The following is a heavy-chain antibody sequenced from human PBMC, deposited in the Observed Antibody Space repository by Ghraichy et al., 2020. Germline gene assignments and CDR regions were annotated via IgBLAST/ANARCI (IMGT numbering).Heavy chain of an antibody. Sequence: SETLSLTCTVSGGSIGPYYWSWIRQPPGKGLEWIGYIYDSGSTQYNSSLKSLVIISVDPSKNKFSLQMSSVTAADTAIYYCARDRELGYWGPGTLVTVSS. CDR2: IYDSGST. CDR3: ARDRELGY. D-gene: IGHD1-1*01. J-gene: IGHJ4*02. CDR1: GGSIGPYY. V-gene: IGHV4-59*01.